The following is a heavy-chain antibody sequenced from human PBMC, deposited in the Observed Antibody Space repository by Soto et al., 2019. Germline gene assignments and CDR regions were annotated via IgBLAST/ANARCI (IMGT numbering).Heavy chain of an antibody. D-gene: IGHD2-21*01. CDR2: ITPSNGHT. J-gene: IGHJ3*01. V-gene: IGHV1-18*01. Sequence: QDQLVQSGVEVKRPGASVKVSCKASGYSFSTHGISWVRQAPGQGLEWMGWITPSNGHTNYEQKFQGRVTMTTDTPTNTGSMEVRGLISDAPAVYYCARFLDCGGSRCDRSLALDLWGQGTLVSVSS. CDR1: GYSFSTHG. CDR3: ARFLDCGGSRCDRSLALDL.